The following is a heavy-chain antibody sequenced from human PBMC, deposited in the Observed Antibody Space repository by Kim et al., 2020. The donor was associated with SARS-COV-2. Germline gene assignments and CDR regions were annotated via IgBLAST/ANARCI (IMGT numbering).Heavy chain of an antibody. CDR2: TT. CDR3: VTESYGLGAC. J-gene: IGHJ4*01. Sequence: TTEFAAPVKGRFTISRNDSKDTLHLQMNSLKTEDTAVYYCVTESYGLGACWGHGTLVTVSS. D-gene: IGHD4-17*01. V-gene: IGHV3-15*01.